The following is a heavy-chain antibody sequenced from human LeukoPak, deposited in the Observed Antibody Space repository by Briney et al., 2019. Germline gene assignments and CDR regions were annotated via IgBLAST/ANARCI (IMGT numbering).Heavy chain of an antibody. V-gene: IGHV3-7*01. J-gene: IGHJ4*02. Sequence: GGSLRLSCAASGFTFSSYWMSWVRQAPGKGLEWVANIRQDGSEKYYVDSVKGQFTISRDNAKNSLYLQMNSLRAEDTAVYYCARVGEMATTGVRGLFDYWGQGTLVTVSS. D-gene: IGHD5-24*01. CDR3: ARVGEMATTGVRGLFDY. CDR2: IRQDGSEK. CDR1: GFTFSSYW.